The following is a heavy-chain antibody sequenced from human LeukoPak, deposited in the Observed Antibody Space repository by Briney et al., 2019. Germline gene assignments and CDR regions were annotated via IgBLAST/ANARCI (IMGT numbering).Heavy chain of an antibody. CDR3: ARDLDGSYGSF. Sequence: GASVKVSCKASGYTFTSYGISWVRQAPGQGLEWMGWINPNSGGTNYAQKFQGWVTMTRDTSISTAYMELSRLRSDDTAVYYCARDLDGSYGSFWGQGTLVTVSS. CDR1: GYTFTSYG. D-gene: IGHD1-26*01. J-gene: IGHJ4*02. CDR2: INPNSGGT. V-gene: IGHV1-2*04.